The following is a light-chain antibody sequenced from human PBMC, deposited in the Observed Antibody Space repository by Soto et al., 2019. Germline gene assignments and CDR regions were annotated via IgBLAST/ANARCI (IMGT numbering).Light chain of an antibody. CDR1: QSISSW. Sequence: DIQRTQSPSTLSASVADRVTITCRASQSISSWLAWYQQKPGKAPKLLIYDASSLESGVPSRFSGSGSGTEFTLTISSLQPDDFATYYCQQYHEYWFGQGTKVDI. CDR2: DAS. J-gene: IGKJ1*01. CDR3: QQYHEYW. V-gene: IGKV1-5*01.